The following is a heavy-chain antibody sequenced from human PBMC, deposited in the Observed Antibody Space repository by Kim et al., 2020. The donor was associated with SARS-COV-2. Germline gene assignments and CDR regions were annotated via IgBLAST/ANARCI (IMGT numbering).Heavy chain of an antibody. CDR2: IYSGGST. Sequence: GGSLRLSCAASGFTVSSNYMSWVRQAPGKGLEWVSVIYSGGSTYYADSVKGRFTISRDNSKNTLYLQMNSLRAEDTAVYYCARAPRRSSSWYYFDYWGQGTLVTVSS. J-gene: IGHJ4*02. CDR3: ARAPRRSSSWYYFDY. D-gene: IGHD6-13*01. CDR1: GFTVSSNY. V-gene: IGHV3-53*01.